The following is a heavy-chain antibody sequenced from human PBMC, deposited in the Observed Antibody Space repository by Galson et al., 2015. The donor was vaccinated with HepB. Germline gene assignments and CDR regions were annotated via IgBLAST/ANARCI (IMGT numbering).Heavy chain of an antibody. CDR2: ISYDGRNK. J-gene: IGHJ5*02. D-gene: IGHD2-15*01. CDR1: GFKFNLYA. Sequence: SLRLSCAASGFKFNLYAMHWIRQAPGKGLEWVAVISYDGRNKHYADSVKGRFSISRDNSNDTLYLQMNSLRDEDTAVYYCAREVSAAAGDWFVPWGLGTLVTVSS. CDR3: AREVSAAAGDWFVP. V-gene: IGHV3-30*04.